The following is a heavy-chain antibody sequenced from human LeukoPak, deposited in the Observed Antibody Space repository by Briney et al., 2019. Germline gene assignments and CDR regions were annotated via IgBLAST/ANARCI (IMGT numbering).Heavy chain of an antibody. CDR2: IYYSGST. J-gene: IGHJ4*02. D-gene: IGHD5-18*01. V-gene: IGHV4-59*01. CDR1: GGSISSYY. CDR3: ERVGYSYGQFDY. Sequence: SETLSLTCTVSGGSISSYYWSWIRQPPGKGLEWIGYIYYSGSTNYNPSLKSRVTISVDTSKNQFSLKLSSVTAADTAVYYCERVGYSYGQFDYWGQGTLVTVSS.